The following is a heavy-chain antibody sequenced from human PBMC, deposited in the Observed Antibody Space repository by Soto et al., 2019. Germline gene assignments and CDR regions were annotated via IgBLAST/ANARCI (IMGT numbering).Heavy chain of an antibody. CDR1: GFTFSSYG. Sequence: SLRLSCAASGFTFSSYGMHWVRQAPGKGLEWVAVIWYDGSNKYYADSVKGRFTISRDNSKNTLYLQMNSLRAEDTAVYYCARDGYGDYVFDYWGQGTLVTVSS. V-gene: IGHV3-33*01. D-gene: IGHD4-17*01. CDR3: ARDGYGDYVFDY. J-gene: IGHJ4*02. CDR2: IWYDGSNK.